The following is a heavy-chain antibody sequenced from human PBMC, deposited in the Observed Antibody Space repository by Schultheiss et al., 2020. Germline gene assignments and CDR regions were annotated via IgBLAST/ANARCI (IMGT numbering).Heavy chain of an antibody. D-gene: IGHD1-20*01. CDR2: IIPILGTA. V-gene: IGHV1-69*08. Sequence: SVKVSCKASGGTFSSYTISWVRQAPGQGLEWMGRIIPILGTANYAQKFQGRVTITADESTSTAYMELSSLRSEDTAVYYCARDKSGITGPPGYYYYGMDVWGKGTTVTVSS. CDR1: GGTFSSYT. J-gene: IGHJ6*04. CDR3: ARDKSGITGPPGYYYYGMDV.